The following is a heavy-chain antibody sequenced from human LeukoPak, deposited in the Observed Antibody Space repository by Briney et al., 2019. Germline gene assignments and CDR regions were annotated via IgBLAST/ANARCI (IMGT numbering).Heavy chain of an antibody. CDR3: ARDLWGTVTTWVY. CDR2: INPNSGGT. CDR1: GYTFTGYY. D-gene: IGHD4-17*01. J-gene: IGHJ4*02. V-gene: IGHV1-2*02. Sequence: GASVKVSCKASGYTFTGYYMHWVRQAPGQGLEWMGWINPNSGGTNYAQKFQGRVTMTRDTSISTAYMELSRLRSDDTAVYYCARDLWGTVTTWVYWGQGTLVTVSS.